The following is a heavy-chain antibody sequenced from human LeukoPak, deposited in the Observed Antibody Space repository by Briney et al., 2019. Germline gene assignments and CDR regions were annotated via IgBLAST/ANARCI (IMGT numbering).Heavy chain of an antibody. D-gene: IGHD6-13*01. Sequence: GGSLILSCAASGFTFNTCGMHWVRQAPGKGLEWVAVIWYDGTNKYYADSVKGRFTISRDNSKNTLYLQMNSLRAEDTAVYYCAKELGSSSYYFDYWGQGTLVTVSS. CDR1: GFTFNTCG. V-gene: IGHV3-33*06. CDR2: IWYDGTNK. CDR3: AKELGSSSYYFDY. J-gene: IGHJ4*02.